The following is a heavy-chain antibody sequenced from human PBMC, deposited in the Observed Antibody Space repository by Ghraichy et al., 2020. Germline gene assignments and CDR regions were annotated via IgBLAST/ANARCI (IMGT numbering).Heavy chain of an antibody. D-gene: IGHD3-16*01. CDR1: GFTFSGYA. V-gene: IGHV3-23*01. J-gene: IGHJ4*01. CDR2: ISGSGGRT. Sequence: GGSLRLSCAASGFTFSGYAISWVRQAPGKGLEWVSAISGSGGRTYYADSVKGRFTISRDNSKNMSYLQLNRLRVQDTAVYYCAKDRGVMVVPFDHWGHGTLVTVSS. CDR3: AKDRGVMVVPFDH.